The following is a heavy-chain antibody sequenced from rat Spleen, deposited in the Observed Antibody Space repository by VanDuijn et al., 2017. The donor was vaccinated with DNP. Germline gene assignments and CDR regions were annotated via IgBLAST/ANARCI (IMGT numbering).Heavy chain of an antibody. CDR3: ARGVYYYSATYWYFDF. Sequence: QVQLQQSGAELAKPGSSVKISCKASGNTFTSYYISWIKQTTGQGLEYIGYIHAGSGGTDYSEKFKGKATLTVDRSSSTAFMQLSSLTPDDSAVYYCARGVYYYSATYWYFDFWGPGTMVSVSS. D-gene: IGHD1-1*01. CDR2: IHAGSGGT. CDR1: GNTFTSYY. V-gene: IGHV1-43*01. J-gene: IGHJ1*01.